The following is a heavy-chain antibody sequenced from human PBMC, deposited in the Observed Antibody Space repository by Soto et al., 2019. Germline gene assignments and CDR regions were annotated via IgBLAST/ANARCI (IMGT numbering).Heavy chain of an antibody. V-gene: IGHV4-4*02. Sequence: QVQLQESGPGLVKPWGTLSLTCAVSSASISSSNWWSWVRQPPGKGLEWIGEIYHSGSTNYNPSLKSRVPISVDKSKNQFSLKLSFVTAGDTAVYYCARESELGYYFDCWGQGTLVTVSS. CDR2: IYHSGST. D-gene: IGHD3-16*01. CDR1: SASISSSNW. CDR3: ARESELGYYFDC. J-gene: IGHJ4*02.